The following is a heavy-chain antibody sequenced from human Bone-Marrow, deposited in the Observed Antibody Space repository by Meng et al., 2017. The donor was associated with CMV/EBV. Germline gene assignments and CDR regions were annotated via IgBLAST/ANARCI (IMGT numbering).Heavy chain of an antibody. D-gene: IGHD6-6*01. Sequence: ASVKVSCKASGYTFTSYGISWVRQAPGQGLEWMGWISAYNGNTNYAQKLQGRVTVTTDTSTSTAYMELRSLRSDDTAVYYCARVVSSSSPWYYYGMDVWGQGTTVTVSS. CDR2: ISAYNGNT. CDR1: GYTFTSYG. J-gene: IGHJ6*02. CDR3: ARVVSSSSPWYYYGMDV. V-gene: IGHV1-18*01.